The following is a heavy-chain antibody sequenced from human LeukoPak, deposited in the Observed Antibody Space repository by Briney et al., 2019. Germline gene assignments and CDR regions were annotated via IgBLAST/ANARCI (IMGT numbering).Heavy chain of an antibody. CDR2: IYPRDGST. Sequence: GASVKVSCKASGYSFTSNYIHWVRQAPGQGLEWMGMIYPRDGSTSYAQKFQGRLTMTWDTSTSAVYMELSSLRSEDTAVYYCVREGPETYYFDFWGQGTLVTVSS. D-gene: IGHD5-24*01. CDR3: VREGPETYYFDF. CDR1: GYSFTSNY. J-gene: IGHJ4*02. V-gene: IGHV1-46*01.